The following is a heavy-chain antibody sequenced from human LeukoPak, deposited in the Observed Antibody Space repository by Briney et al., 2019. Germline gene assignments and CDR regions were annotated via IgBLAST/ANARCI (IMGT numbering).Heavy chain of an antibody. Sequence: ASVKVSCKASGYTFTSYGISWVRQAPGQGLEWMGWISAYNGNTNYAQKLQGRVTMTTDTSTSTAYMELRSLRSDDTAVYYCAREERYYYDSSGYQNLHYWGQGTLVTVSS. CDR3: AREERYYYDSSGYQNLHY. J-gene: IGHJ4*02. V-gene: IGHV1-18*01. D-gene: IGHD3-22*01. CDR2: ISAYNGNT. CDR1: GYTFTSYG.